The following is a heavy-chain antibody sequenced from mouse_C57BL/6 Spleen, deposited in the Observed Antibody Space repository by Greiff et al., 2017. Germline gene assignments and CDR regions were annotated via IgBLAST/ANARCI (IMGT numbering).Heavy chain of an antibody. V-gene: IGHV1-55*01. CDR2: IYPGSGST. Sequence: QVQLQQPGAELVKPGASVKMSCKASGYTFTSYWITWVKQRPGQGLEWIGDIYPGSGSTNYNEKFKSKATLTVDTSSSTAYMPLSSLTSEDSAVYYCARKRVVVDAMDYWGQGTSVTVSS. J-gene: IGHJ4*01. CDR3: ARKRVVVDAMDY. CDR1: GYTFTSYW. D-gene: IGHD1-1*02.